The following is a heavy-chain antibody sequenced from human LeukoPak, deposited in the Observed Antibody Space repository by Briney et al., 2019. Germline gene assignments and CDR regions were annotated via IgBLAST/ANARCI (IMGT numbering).Heavy chain of an antibody. CDR2: INPSGGST. Sequence: APVKVSCKASGYTFTNYFMNWVRQAPGQGLEWMGTINPSGGSTSYAQRLQGRVTMTRDTSTSTVYMELSSLRSDDTAVYYCARATYGGYFDSWGQGTLVTVSS. CDR1: GYTFTNYF. D-gene: IGHD2-8*01. CDR3: ARATYGGYFDS. J-gene: IGHJ4*02. V-gene: IGHV1-46*01.